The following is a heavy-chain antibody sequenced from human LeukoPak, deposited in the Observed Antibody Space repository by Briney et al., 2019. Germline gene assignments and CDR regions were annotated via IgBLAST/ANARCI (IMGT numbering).Heavy chain of an antibody. J-gene: IGHJ5*02. CDR3: ARGPLEYCSGGSCYSGRNWFDP. CDR1: GYTFTGYY. Sequence: GASVKVSCKASGYTFTGYYMHWVRQAPGQGLEWMGWINPNSGGTNYAQKFQGRVTMTRDTSINTVDMTLKRLRYDDTAVYYCARGPLEYCSGGSCYSGRNWFDPWGQGTLVTVSS. V-gene: IGHV1-2*02. CDR2: INPNSGGT. D-gene: IGHD2-15*01.